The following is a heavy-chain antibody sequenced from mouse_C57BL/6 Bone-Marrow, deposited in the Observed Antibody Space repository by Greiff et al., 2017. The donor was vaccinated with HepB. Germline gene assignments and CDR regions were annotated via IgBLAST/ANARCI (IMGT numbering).Heavy chain of an antibody. Sequence: VQLQQSGPELVKPGASVKISCKASGYTFTDYYMNWVKQSHGKSLEWIGDINPNNGGTSYNQKFKGKATLTVDKSSSTAYMELRSLTSEDSAVYYCARFGGDGFAYWGQGTLVTVSA. CDR3: ARFGGDGFAY. CDR2: INPNNGGT. D-gene: IGHD2-3*01. CDR1: GYTFTDYY. J-gene: IGHJ3*01. V-gene: IGHV1-26*01.